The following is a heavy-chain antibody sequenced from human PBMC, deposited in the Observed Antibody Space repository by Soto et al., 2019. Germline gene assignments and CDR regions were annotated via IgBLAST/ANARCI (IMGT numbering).Heavy chain of an antibody. CDR3: AHRRIGVSQWNYGDFDY. CDR2: IYWDDDK. J-gene: IGHJ4*02. V-gene: IGHV2-5*02. Sequence: GPTLVNPTQTLTLTCTFSGFSLSTSGVGVGWVRQPPGKALEWLVFIYWDDDKRYSPSLRSRLTITKDTSKNQVVLTMTNVDPVDTATYFCAHRRIGVSQWNYGDFDYWGQGTLVTVSS. CDR1: GFSLSTSGVG. D-gene: IGHD6-19*01.